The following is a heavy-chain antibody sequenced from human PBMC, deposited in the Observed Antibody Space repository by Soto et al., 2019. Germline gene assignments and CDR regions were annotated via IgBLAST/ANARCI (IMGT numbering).Heavy chain of an antibody. J-gene: IGHJ4*02. CDR1: GYTFTSYG. V-gene: IGHV1-18*01. CDR2: ISAYNGNT. D-gene: IGHD2-2*01. Sequence: ASVKVSCKASGYTFTSYGISWVRQAPGQGLEWMGWISAYNGNTNYAQKLQGRVTMTTDTSTSTAYMELRSLRSDDTAVYYCARESVLVVVPAARGDFDYWGQGTLVTVS. CDR3: ARESVLVVVPAARGDFDY.